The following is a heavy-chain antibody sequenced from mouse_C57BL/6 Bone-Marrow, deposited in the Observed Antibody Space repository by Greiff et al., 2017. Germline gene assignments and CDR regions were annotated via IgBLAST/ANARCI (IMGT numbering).Heavy chain of an antibody. CDR2: IHPTSGST. J-gene: IGHJ3*01. D-gene: IGHD1-1*01. V-gene: IGHV1-64*01. CDR1: GYTFTSYW. CDR3: ARSCSCGRRGWCAY. Sequence: QVQLQQPGAELVKPGASVKLSCKASGYTFTSYWMHWVKQRPGQGLEWIGMIHPTSGSTNYNQKFKSKATLTVDKSSSTAYMQLSSLTSEDSAVYYCARSCSCGRRGWCAYWGQGTLVTVSA.